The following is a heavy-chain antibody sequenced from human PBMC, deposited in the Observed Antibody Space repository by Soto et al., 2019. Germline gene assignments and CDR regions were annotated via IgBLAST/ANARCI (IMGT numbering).Heavy chain of an antibody. V-gene: IGHV4-34*01. J-gene: IGHJ6*02. CDR3: ARGRYCSGGSFYLPPYYYYYGMDV. D-gene: IGHD2-15*01. CDR1: GGSFSGYY. CDR2: INHSGST. Sequence: PSETLSLTCAVYGGSFSGYYWSWIRQPPGKGLEWIGEINHSGSTNYNPSLKSRVTISVDTSKNQFSLKLSSVTAADTAVYYCARGRYCSGGSFYLPPYYYYYGMDVWGQGTTVTVSS.